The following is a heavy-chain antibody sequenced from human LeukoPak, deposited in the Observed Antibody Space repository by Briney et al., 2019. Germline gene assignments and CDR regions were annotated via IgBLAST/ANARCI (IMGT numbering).Heavy chain of an antibody. V-gene: IGHV1-46*01. CDR1: GYSFTSHY. CDR2: INPSGSST. D-gene: IGHD3-16*02. CDR3: ARDNSVGDIAWWFDP. Sequence: GASVKVSCKASGYSFTSHYMPWVRQAPGQGLKWMGLINPSGSSTLYAQRFQGRVTMTRDMSTTTDYMELSSLRSEDTAVYYCARDNSVGDIAWWFDPWGQGTLVTVSS. J-gene: IGHJ5*02.